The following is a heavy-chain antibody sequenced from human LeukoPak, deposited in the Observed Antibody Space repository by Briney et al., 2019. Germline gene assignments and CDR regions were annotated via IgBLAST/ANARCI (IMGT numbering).Heavy chain of an antibody. Sequence: SETLSLTCAVYGGSFSGSYYWSWIRQPPGKGLEWIGYIYYSGSTNYNPSLKSRVTISVDTSKNQFSLKLSSVTAADTAVYYCARGYNSGEDDHFDYWGQGTLVTVSS. D-gene: IGHD1-20*01. CDR2: IYYSGST. CDR1: GGSFSGSYY. V-gene: IGHV4-61*01. CDR3: ARGYNSGEDDHFDY. J-gene: IGHJ4*02.